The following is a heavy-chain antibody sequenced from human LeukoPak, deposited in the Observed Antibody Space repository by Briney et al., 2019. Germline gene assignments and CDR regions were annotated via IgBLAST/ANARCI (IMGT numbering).Heavy chain of an antibody. CDR3: ARDRRGTFFGFDL. CDR2: IYYSGST. D-gene: IGHD3-3*01. Sequence: SETLSLTCAVYGGSFSGYYWSWIRQPPGKGLEWIGYIYYSGSTNYNPSLKSRVTISVDTSKNQFSLKLSSVTAADTAVYYCARDRRGTFFGFDLWGRGTLVTVSS. V-gene: IGHV4-59*01. J-gene: IGHJ2*01. CDR1: GGSFSGYY.